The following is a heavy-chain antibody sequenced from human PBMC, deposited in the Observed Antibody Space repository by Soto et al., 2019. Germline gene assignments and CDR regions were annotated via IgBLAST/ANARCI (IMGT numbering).Heavy chain of an antibody. J-gene: IGHJ3*02. CDR2: INPNSGGT. Sequence: ASVKVSCKASGYTFTGYYMHWVRQAPGQGLEWMGWINPNSGGTNYAQKFQGRVTMTRDTSISTAYMELSRLRSDDTAVYYCARGEKIAVAGKLSVFDIWGQGTVVTVSS. V-gene: IGHV1-2*02. CDR1: GYTFTGYY. D-gene: IGHD6-19*01. CDR3: ARGEKIAVAGKLSVFDI.